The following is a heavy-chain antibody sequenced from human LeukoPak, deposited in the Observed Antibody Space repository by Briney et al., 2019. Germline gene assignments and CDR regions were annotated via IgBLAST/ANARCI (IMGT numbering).Heavy chain of an antibody. J-gene: IGHJ4*02. V-gene: IGHV3-30*18. CDR2: ISYDGSNK. Sequence: GGSLRLSCAASGFTFSSYGMHWVRQAPGKGLEWVAVISYDGSNKYYADSVKGRFTISRDNSKNTLYLQMNSLRAEDTAVYYCAKEYGSSSVDYWGQGTLVTVSS. CDR3: AKEYGSSSVDY. D-gene: IGHD6-6*01. CDR1: GFTFSSYG.